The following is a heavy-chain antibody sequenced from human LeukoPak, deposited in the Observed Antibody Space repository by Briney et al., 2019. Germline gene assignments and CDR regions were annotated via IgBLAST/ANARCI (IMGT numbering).Heavy chain of an antibody. CDR3: ATEGTNDSSGYRDY. D-gene: IGHD3-22*01. CDR2: INPNSGGT. Sequence: ASVKVSCKASGYTFTGYYMHWVRQAPGQGLEWMGWINPNSGGTNYAQKFQGRVTMTRDTSISTAYMELSRLRSDDTAVYYCATEGTNDSSGYRDYWGQGTLVTVSS. J-gene: IGHJ4*02. V-gene: IGHV1-2*02. CDR1: GYTFTGYY.